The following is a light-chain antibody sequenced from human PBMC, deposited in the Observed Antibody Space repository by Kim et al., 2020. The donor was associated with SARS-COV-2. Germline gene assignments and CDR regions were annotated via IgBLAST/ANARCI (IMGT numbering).Light chain of an antibody. CDR1: QSVGSN. Sequence: EIVMTQSPAALSLSPGEGATLSCRASQSVGSNLAWYQQKPGQSPRLLIYGASTRATGIPARFSGSGSGTEFTLTISSLQSEDFAVYYCQQYGYWPRTFGQGTKL. J-gene: IGKJ1*01. V-gene: IGKV3-15*01. CDR2: GAS. CDR3: QQYGYWPRT.